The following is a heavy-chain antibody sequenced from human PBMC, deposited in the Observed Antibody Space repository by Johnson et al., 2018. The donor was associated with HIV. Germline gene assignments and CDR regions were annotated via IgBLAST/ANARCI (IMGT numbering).Heavy chain of an antibody. CDR3: AVMTEIVVVPAATSDDAFIS. D-gene: IGHD2-2*01. CDR1: SFVAVSFY. CDR2: INWNGGST. V-gene: IGHV3-20*04. Sequence: VYLVDCGSGAAQAGRSPNLSCASISFVAVSFYIKWVRQAPGKGLEWVSGINWNGGSTGYADSVKGRSTISSENAKNSLYLQMNSLRAEDTAVYYCAVMTEIVVVPAATSDDAFISGAKGQWSPSLQ. J-gene: IGHJ3*02.